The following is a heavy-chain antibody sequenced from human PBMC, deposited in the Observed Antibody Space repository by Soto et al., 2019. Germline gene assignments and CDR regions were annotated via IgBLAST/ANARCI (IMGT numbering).Heavy chain of an antibody. CDR1: GFSFSSYW. Sequence: PGGSLRLSCAASGFSFSSYWMSWVRQAPGKGLEWVANIKQDGSEKYYVDSVKGRFTISRDNAKNSLYLQMNSLRAEDTAVYYCARDSRGYDFWSGYRDYYYMDVWGKGTTVTVSS. D-gene: IGHD3-3*01. J-gene: IGHJ6*03. CDR2: IKQDGSEK. CDR3: ARDSRGYDFWSGYRDYYYMDV. V-gene: IGHV3-7*01.